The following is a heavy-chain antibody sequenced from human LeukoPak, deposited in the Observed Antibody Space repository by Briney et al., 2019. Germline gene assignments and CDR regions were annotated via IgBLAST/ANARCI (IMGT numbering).Heavy chain of an antibody. CDR1: GGSISSYY. J-gene: IGHJ4*02. CDR3: ARQSISGSSLSYFDY. CDR2: IHDSRST. D-gene: IGHD3-22*01. Sequence: PSETLSLTCTVSGGSISSYYWSWIRQPPGKGLEWIGNIHDSRSTNYNPSLESRVTISVDTSKNQCSLKLSSVTAADTAVYYCARQSISGSSLSYFDYWGQGTLVNVSS. V-gene: IGHV4-59*01.